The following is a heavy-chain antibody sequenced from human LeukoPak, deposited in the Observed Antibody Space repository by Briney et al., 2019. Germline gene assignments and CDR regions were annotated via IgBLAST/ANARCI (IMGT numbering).Heavy chain of an antibody. CDR1: GYTFTGYY. D-gene: IGHD3-3*01. V-gene: IGHV1-18*04. J-gene: IGHJ6*03. CDR3: ARYDFWRGYKYYYYYYMDV. CDR2: ISAYNGNT. Sequence: ASVKVSCKASGYTFTGYYMHWVRQAPGQGLEWMGWISAYNGNTNYAQKLQGRVTMTTDTSTSTAYMELRSLRSDDTAVYYCARYDFWRGYKYYYYYYMDVWGKGTTVTVSS.